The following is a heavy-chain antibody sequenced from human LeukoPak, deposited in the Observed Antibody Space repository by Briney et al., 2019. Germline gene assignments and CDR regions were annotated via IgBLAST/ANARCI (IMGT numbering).Heavy chain of an antibody. D-gene: IGHD1-1*01. V-gene: IGHV3-74*01. Sequence: PGGSLRLSCAASGFNFRNYWMHWVRQAPGKGLAWVSRINSDGSSTSYADSVKGRFTIYRDNAENTLYLKINSLRAEDTAVYYCATDEAATGRLDYWGQGTLVTDSS. CDR1: GFNFRNYW. J-gene: IGHJ4*02. CDR3: ATDEAATGRLDY. CDR2: INSDGSST.